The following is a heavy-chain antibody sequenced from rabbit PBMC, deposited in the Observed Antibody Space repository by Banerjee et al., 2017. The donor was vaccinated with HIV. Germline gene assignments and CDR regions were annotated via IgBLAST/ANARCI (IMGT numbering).Heavy chain of an antibody. CDR1: GFDFSNYG. J-gene: IGHJ4*01. CDR3: VSYDDYGDRNL. V-gene: IGHV1S7*01. D-gene: IGHD2-1*01. CDR2: IDPVFGSI. Sequence: QSLVESGGGLVQPGGSLKVSCKASGFDFSNYGVSWVRQAPGKGLEWIGYIDPVFGSIHYASWVNGRFTISDHNAQNTLYLQLNSLTAADTATYFCVSYDDYGDRNLWGPGTLVTVS.